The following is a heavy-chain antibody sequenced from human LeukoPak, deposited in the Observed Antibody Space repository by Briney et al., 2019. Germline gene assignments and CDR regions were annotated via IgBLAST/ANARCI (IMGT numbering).Heavy chain of an antibody. CDR1: EFTFSSHS. D-gene: IGHD2-2*01. J-gene: IGHJ3*02. V-gene: IGHV3-21*01. CDR2: ISRSGGSI. Sequence: PGGSLRLSCAASEFTFSSHSMNWVRQAPGKGLEWVSSISRSGGSIYYADSLKGRFTISRGNAKNSLYLQMNSLRAEDTAVYFCARSLKVSAALDVFDIWGQGTMVTVSS. CDR3: ARSLKVSAALDVFDI.